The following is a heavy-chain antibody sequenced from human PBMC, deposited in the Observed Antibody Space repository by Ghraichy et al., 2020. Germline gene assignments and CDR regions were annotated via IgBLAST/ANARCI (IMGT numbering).Heavy chain of an antibody. CDR1: GGSISSYY. Sequence: SETLSLTCTVSGGSISSYYWSWIRQPPGKGLEWIGYIYYSGSTNYNPSLKSRVTISVDTSKNQFSLKLSSVTAADTAVYYCARAVRDDSSGYYLPYYFDYWGQGTLVTVSS. D-gene: IGHD3-22*01. V-gene: IGHV4-59*01. J-gene: IGHJ4*02. CDR3: ARAVRDDSSGYYLPYYFDY. CDR2: IYYSGST.